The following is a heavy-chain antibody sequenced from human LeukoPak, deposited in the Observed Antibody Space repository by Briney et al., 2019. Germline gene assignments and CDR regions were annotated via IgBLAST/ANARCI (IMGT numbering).Heavy chain of an antibody. CDR2: IFSGGTT. Sequence: GSLRLSCAASGFSVSSNYMSWVRQAPGKGLEWVSTIFSGGTTDYADSVKGRFTISRDNSKNTVSLQMNNLRVDDTAVYYCAGTTSSWGYFYMDVWGKGTTVTVSS. J-gene: IGHJ6*03. V-gene: IGHV3-53*01. CDR3: AGTTSSWGYFYMDV. D-gene: IGHD1-26*01. CDR1: GFSVSSNY.